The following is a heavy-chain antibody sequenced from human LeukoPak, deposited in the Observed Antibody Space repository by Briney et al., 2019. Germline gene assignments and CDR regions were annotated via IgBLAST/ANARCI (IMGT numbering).Heavy chain of an antibody. Sequence: SETLSLTCSVSGGSISSYYWSWIRQPPGKGLEWIGYISDSGSTNYNPSLKSRVIISVDTSKNQFSLKLSSVTAADTAVYYCARRSLITAYAMDVWGQGTTVTVSS. J-gene: IGHJ6*02. CDR1: GGSISSYY. CDR3: ARRSLITAYAMDV. V-gene: IGHV4-59*08. CDR2: ISDSGST. D-gene: IGHD2-8*01.